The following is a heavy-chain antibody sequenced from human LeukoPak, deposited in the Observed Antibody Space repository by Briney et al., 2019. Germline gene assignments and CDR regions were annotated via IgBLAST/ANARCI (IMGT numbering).Heavy chain of an antibody. J-gene: IGHJ5*01. V-gene: IGHV1-18*01. Sequence: ASEKVSCKASGYTCTSYGISWVRQAHGQGLEWMGWISAYNGNTNYAQKLQGRVTMTTETSTSTAFTQMRSSVTDDHAVDYCSRDVNSYAVWYSWGAGTLVTVSP. D-gene: IGHD3-3*01. CDR1: GYTCTSYG. CDR2: ISAYNGNT. CDR3: SRDVNSYAVWYS.